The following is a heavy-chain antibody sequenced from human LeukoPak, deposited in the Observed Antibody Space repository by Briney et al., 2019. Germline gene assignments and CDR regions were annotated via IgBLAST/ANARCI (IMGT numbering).Heavy chain of an antibody. J-gene: IGHJ6*03. CDR2: IYHSGST. Sequence: PSETLSLTCTVSGYSISSGYYWGWIRQPPGKGLEWIGSIYHSGSTYYNPSLKSRVTISVDTSKNQFSLKVSSVTAADTAVYYCARDLLYGSGSYYIDWYYYYYMDVWGKGTTVTVSS. D-gene: IGHD3-10*01. CDR3: ARDLLYGSGSYYIDWYYYYYMDV. V-gene: IGHV4-38-2*02. CDR1: GYSISSGYY.